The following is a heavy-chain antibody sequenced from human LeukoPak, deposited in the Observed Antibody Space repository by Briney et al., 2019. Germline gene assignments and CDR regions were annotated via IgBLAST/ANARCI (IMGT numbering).Heavy chain of an antibody. CDR1: GGSFSGYY. D-gene: IGHD6-19*01. CDR2: IYYSGST. V-gene: IGHV4-34*01. CDR3: ARGAGIAVAGTDGW. Sequence: SETLSLTCAVYGGSFSGYYWSWIRQPPGKGLEWIGSIYYSGSTYYNPSLKSRVTISVDTSKNQFSLKLSSVTAADTAVYYCARGAGIAVAGTDGWWGQGTLVTVSS. J-gene: IGHJ4*02.